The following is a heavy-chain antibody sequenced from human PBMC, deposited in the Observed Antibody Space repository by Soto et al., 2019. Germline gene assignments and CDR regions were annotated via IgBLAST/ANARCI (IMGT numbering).Heavy chain of an antibody. Sequence: EVQLLESGGGLVQPGGSLRLSCAASGFTFSSYAMSWVRQAPGKGLEWVSAISGSGGSTYYADSVKGRFTISRDNSKNTLYLQMNSLSAEDTAVYYCAKDLGSSWYYFDYWGQGTLVTVSS. CDR2: ISGSGGST. J-gene: IGHJ4*02. V-gene: IGHV3-23*01. D-gene: IGHD6-13*01. CDR3: AKDLGSSWYYFDY. CDR1: GFTFSSYA.